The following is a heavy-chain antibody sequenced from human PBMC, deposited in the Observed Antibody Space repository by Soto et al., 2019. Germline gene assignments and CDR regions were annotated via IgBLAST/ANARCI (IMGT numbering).Heavy chain of an antibody. CDR1: GGSFTGYY. Sequence: QVQLQQWGAGLLKPSETLSLTCAVYGGSFTGYYWTWIRQTPGKGLEWIGEINYRGSSYYNPSLERRISVAVDTSKNQFSLKLRSVPAADTAVYFCVRGQPHRITIFEVVIRSYDYGMDVWGQGTTVTVSS. D-gene: IGHD3-3*02. V-gene: IGHV4-34*01. J-gene: IGHJ6*02. CDR2: INYRGSS. CDR3: VRGQPHRITIFEVVIRSYDYGMDV.